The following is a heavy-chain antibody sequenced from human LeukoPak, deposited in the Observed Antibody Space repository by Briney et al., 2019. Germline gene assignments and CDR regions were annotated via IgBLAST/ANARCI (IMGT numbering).Heavy chain of an antibody. J-gene: IGHJ4*02. CDR3: ARTCCSETSKFDY. CDR1: GYTFTSYY. Sequence: GASVKVSCKASGYTFTSYYMHWVRQAPGQGLEWMGVINPSGDGTSYAQKFRGRVTMTRNVSTSTVYMELSSLRSEDTAVYYCARTCCSETSKFDYWGQGTLVTVSS. V-gene: IGHV1-46*01. CDR2: INPSGDGT. D-gene: IGHD2-15*01.